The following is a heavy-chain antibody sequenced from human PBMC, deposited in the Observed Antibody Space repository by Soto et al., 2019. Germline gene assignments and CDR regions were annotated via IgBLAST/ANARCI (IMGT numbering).Heavy chain of an antibody. CDR2: IIPVFDKA. Sequence: QVQLVQSGAEVKMPGSSVKVSCKASGDTFSSYAITWVRQAPGQGLEWMGGIIPVFDKADYAQKFQDRLTISADESTSTAYMELSSLRSDDTAVYFCARVRLGKGYGMDVWGQGTTVSVSS. V-gene: IGHV1-69*01. CDR1: GDTFSSYA. D-gene: IGHD3-16*01. CDR3: ARVRLGKGYGMDV. J-gene: IGHJ6*02.